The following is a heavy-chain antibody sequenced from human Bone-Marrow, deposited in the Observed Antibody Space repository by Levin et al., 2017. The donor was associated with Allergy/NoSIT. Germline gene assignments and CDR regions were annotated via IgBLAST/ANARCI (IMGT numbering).Heavy chain of an antibody. V-gene: IGHV1-2*06. CDR2: INPNGDDR. Sequence: GESLKISCKTSGYTFSGYYMHWVRQAPGQGLEWIGRINPNGDDRKNAQKFQGRITMTRDTSISTAYLELSSLGTEDTAVYYCARSQLLATVASYHGLDVWGLGTTVTVSS. CDR3: ARSQLLATVASYHGLDV. J-gene: IGHJ6*02. CDR1: GYTFSGYY. D-gene: IGHD4-23*01.